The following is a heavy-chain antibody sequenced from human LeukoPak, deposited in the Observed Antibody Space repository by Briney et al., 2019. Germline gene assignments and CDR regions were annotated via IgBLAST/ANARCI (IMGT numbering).Heavy chain of an antibody. Sequence: PGGSLRLSCAASGFTFNDASMSWVRQAPGKGLEWVAVISDDGSKKHYADSVKGRFTISRDNSKNTLYLQMNSLRTEDTAVYFCANGDAYTVDSWGQGTLVTVSS. CDR3: ANGDAYTVDS. J-gene: IGHJ4*02. V-gene: IGHV3-30*18. CDR2: ISDDGSKK. CDR1: GFTFNDAS. D-gene: IGHD2-2*01.